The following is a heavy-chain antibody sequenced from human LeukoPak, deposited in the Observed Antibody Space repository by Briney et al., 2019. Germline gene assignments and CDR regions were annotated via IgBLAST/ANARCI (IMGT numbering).Heavy chain of an antibody. CDR1: GGSISSSSYY. D-gene: IGHD4-11*01. CDR2: IYYSGST. V-gene: IGHV4-39*01. J-gene: IGHJ4*02. Sequence: PSETLSLTCTVSGGSISSSSYYWGWIRQPPGKGLEWIGSIYYSGSTYYNPSLKSRVTISVDTSKNQFSLKLSSVTAADTAVYYCARGPPTTYLQGSAYMIDYWGQGTLVTVSS. CDR3: ARGPPTTYLQGSAYMIDY.